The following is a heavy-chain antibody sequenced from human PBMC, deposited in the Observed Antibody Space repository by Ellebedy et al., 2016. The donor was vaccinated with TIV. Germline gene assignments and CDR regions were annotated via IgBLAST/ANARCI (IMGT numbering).Heavy chain of an antibody. V-gene: IGHV2-70*01. CDR1: GFSLSTSGMC. D-gene: IGHD1-26*01. Sequence: SGPTLVKPTQTLTLTCTFSGFSLSTSGMCVSWIRQPPGKALEWLALIDWNDDKYYRTSLRHRLTISRDASENQVVLTMTNMGPVDTATYYCVRLGCRGWYSLDYWGQGALVTVSS. CDR3: VRLGCRGWYSLDY. J-gene: IGHJ4*02. CDR2: IDWNDDK.